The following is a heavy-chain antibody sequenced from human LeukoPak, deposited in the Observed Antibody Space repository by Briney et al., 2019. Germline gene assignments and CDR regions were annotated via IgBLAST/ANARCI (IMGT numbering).Heavy chain of an antibody. CDR2: VRSKDDGYAT. Sequence: GGSLRPSCAASGFIFSDSPIHWVRQASGNGLEWVGRVRSKDDGYATGYAASVKGRFTISRDDSKNMVYLQMNSLKTEDTAVYYCTRQPQGTGTVDYWGQGTLVTVSS. CDR3: TRQPQGTGTVDY. CDR1: GFIFSDSP. D-gene: IGHD3/OR15-3a*01. V-gene: IGHV3-73*01. J-gene: IGHJ4*01.